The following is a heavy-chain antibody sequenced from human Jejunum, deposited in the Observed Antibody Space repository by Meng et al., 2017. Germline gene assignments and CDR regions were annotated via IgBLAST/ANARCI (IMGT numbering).Heavy chain of an antibody. Sequence: LVQSGGGVVQPGAAVSVSCVGSGFICRGYGMHWVRQAPGKGLEWVGVIWYDGSKTYYADSVKGRFSISRDNSKNTVYLQMNSLRVEDTAVYYCARYRSGSSDYWGPGTLVTVSS. D-gene: IGHD3-10*01. V-gene: IGHV3-33*01. CDR2: IWYDGSKT. CDR1: GFICRGYG. J-gene: IGHJ4*02. CDR3: ARYRSGSSDY.